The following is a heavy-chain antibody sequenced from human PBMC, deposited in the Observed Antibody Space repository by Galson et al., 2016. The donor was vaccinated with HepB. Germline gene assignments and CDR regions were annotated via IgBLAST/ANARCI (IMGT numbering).Heavy chain of an antibody. J-gene: IGHJ5*02. V-gene: IGHV4-39*01. CDR1: GASIAKSVYH. CDR3: ARFRPYGSGSYPIDP. Sequence: SETLSLTCSVSGASIAKSVYHWGWIRQPPGKGLEWVGSLFYGANPKYNPSLKSRATISVDMSKNQFSLKLTSVSAADTALYFCARFRPYGSGSYPIDPWGQGTLVTVSS. CDR2: LFYGANP. D-gene: IGHD3-10*01.